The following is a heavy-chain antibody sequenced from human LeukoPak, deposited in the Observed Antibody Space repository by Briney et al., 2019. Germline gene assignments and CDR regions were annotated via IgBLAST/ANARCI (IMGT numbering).Heavy chain of an antibody. V-gene: IGHV3-64*01. CDR3: ARDSVGYSYGENWFDP. D-gene: IGHD5-18*01. CDR2: ISSNGGST. CDR1: GFTFSSYA. Sequence: GGSLRLSCAASGFTFSSYAMHWVRQAPGKGLEYVSAISSNGGSTYYANSVKGRFTISRGNSKNTLYLQMGSLRAEDMAVYYCARDSVGYSYGENWFDPWGQGTLVTVSS. J-gene: IGHJ5*02.